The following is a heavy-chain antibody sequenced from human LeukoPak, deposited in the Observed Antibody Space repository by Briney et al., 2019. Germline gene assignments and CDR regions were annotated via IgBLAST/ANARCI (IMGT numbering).Heavy chain of an antibody. D-gene: IGHD1-26*01. J-gene: IGHJ4*02. CDR2: ISWNSGSI. V-gene: IGHV3-9*01. CDR1: GFTLDDYA. Sequence: PGGSLRLSCAASGFTLDDYAMHWVRHAPGKGLEWVSGISWNSGSIGYADSVKGRFTISRDNAKNSLYLQMNSLRAEDTALYYCAKDLGSGSYRYNYFDYWGQGTLVTVSS. CDR3: AKDLGSGSYRYNYFDY.